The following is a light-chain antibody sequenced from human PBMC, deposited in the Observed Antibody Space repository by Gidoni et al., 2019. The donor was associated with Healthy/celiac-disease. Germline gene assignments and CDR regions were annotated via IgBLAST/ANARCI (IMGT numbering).Light chain of an antibody. J-gene: IGKJ1*01. Sequence: IVLTQSPATLSLSPGERATLSCGASQSVSSSYLAWYQQKPVLAPRLLIDDASRRATGIPDRVSGSGSGTDCTRTISRLEPEDFAVYYWQQYGSSSWTFGQGTKVEIK. CDR3: QQYGSSSWT. CDR2: DAS. V-gene: IGKV3D-20*01. CDR1: QSVSSSY.